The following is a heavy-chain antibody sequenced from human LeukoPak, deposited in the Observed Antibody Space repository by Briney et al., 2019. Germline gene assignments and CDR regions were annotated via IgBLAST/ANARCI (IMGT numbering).Heavy chain of an antibody. V-gene: IGHV4-61*02. CDR2: IYTSGST. D-gene: IGHD5-12*01. CDR3: ARARRSGYDLGY. Sequence: SETLTRTCTVSGGSISSGSYYWSWIRQPAGKGLEWIGRIYTSGSTNYNPSLKSRVTISVDTSKNQFSLKLSSVTAADTAVYYCARARRSGYDLGYWGQGTLVTVSS. CDR1: GGSISSGSYY. J-gene: IGHJ4*02.